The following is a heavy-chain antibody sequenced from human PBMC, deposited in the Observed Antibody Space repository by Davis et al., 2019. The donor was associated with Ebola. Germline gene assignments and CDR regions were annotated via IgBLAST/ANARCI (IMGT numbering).Heavy chain of an antibody. J-gene: IGHJ4*02. Sequence: GESLKISCKTFGDRFTSNWIGWVRQMPGKGLEWMGRIDPSDSYTNYSPSFQGHVTISADKSISTAYLQWSSLKASDTAMYYCARHGCSSTSCYGYSGYDFDYWGQGTLVTVSS. V-gene: IGHV5-10-1*01. CDR3: ARHGCSSTSCYGYSGYDFDY. D-gene: IGHD2-2*01. CDR1: GDRFTSNW. CDR2: IDPSDSYT.